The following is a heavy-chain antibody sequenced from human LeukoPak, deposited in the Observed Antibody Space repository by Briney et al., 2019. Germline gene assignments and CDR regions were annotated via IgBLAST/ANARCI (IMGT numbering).Heavy chain of an antibody. CDR3: AKDLGSGYYDY. J-gene: IGHJ4*02. D-gene: IGHD3-3*01. CDR2: ISYDGSNK. Sequence: GGSLRLSCAASGFTFSSYGMHWVRQAPGKGLEWVAVISYDGSNKYYADSVKGRFTISRDNSKNTLYLQMNSLRAEDTAVYYCAKDLGSGYYDYWGQGTLVTVSS. V-gene: IGHV3-30*18. CDR1: GFTFSSYG.